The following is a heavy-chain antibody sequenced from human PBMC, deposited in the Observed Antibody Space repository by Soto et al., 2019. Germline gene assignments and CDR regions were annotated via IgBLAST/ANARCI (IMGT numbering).Heavy chain of an antibody. J-gene: IGHJ4*02. V-gene: IGHV3-23*01. CDR2: ISGSGGIT. CDR3: AKDCAVEATGYFAY. Sequence: LRLSCAASGFTFSNYAMTWVRQAPGKGLEWVSVISGSGGITYYADSVKGRFTISRDNSKNTLYLQMNSLRAEDTAVYYCAKDCAVEATGYFAYWGQGTLVTVSS. CDR1: GFTFSNYA. D-gene: IGHD1-26*01.